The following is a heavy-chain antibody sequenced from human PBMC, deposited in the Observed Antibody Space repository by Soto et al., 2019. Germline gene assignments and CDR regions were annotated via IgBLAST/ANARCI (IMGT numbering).Heavy chain of an antibody. V-gene: IGHV2-5*02. CDR2: IYWDDDK. J-gene: IGHJ4*02. D-gene: IGHD2-2*01. Sequence: SGPTLVNPPHTPTLTLTFSGFSLHTSGVGVGWIPQPPGKALEWLALIYWDDDKRYSPSLKSRLTITKDTSKNQVVLTMTNMDPVDTATYYCARRVPAASVFDYWGQGTLVTVSS. CDR1: GFSLHTSGVG. CDR3: ARRVPAASVFDY.